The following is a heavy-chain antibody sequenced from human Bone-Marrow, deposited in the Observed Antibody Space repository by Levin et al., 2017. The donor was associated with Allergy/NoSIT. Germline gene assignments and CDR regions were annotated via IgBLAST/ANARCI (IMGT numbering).Heavy chain of an antibody. J-gene: IGHJ4*02. D-gene: IGHD6-6*01. CDR1: GFTFSDYY. CDR2: ISSSGSTI. CDR3: ARALGSSSAGTSNWAGY. Sequence: GESLKISCAASGFTFSDYYMSWIRQAPGKGLEWVSYISSSGSTIYYADSVKGRFTISRDNAKNSLYLQMNSLRAEDTAVYYCARALGSSSAGTSNWAGYWGQGTLVTVSS. V-gene: IGHV3-11*01.